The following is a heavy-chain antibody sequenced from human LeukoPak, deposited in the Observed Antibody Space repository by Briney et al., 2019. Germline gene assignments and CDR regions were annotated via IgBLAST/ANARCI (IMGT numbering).Heavy chain of an antibody. CDR2: MNPNSDNI. V-gene: IGHV1-8*01. D-gene: IGHD3-9*01. CDR3: ARDLSSRLRYFDERLDY. Sequence: ASVKVSCKASGYTFTNYDINWVRQATGQGLEWMGWMNPNSDNIGYAQKFQGRVTMTRDTSISTAYMELSSLRSEDTAVYYCARDLSSRLRYFDERLDYWGQGTLVTVSS. CDR1: GYTFTNYD. J-gene: IGHJ4*02.